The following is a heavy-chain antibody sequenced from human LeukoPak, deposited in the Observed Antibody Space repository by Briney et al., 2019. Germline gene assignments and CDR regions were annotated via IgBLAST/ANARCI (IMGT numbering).Heavy chain of an antibody. V-gene: IGHV3-48*03. CDR3: ARDLDYLDY. Sequence: GGSLRLSCAASGFTFSSYEMNWVRQAPGKGLEWVSYISSSGTTIYYADSVKGRFTISRDNAKSSLYLQMNSLRAEDTAVYYCARDLDYLDYWGQGTLVTVSS. CDR2: ISSSGTTI. CDR1: GFTFSSYE. J-gene: IGHJ4*02.